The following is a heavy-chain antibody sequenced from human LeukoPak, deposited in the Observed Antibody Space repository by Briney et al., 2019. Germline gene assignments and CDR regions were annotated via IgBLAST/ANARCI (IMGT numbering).Heavy chain of an antibody. CDR3: ARESGWYKGDRRYNWFDP. CDR1: GGPISSSSYF. Sequence: PSETLSLTCTVSGGPISSSSYFWGWIRQPPGTGLEWIGSIYYSGSTYYNPSLKSRVTISVDTSKNQFSLKLSSVTAADTAVYYCARESGWYKGDRRYNWFDPWGQGTLVTVSS. D-gene: IGHD6-19*01. CDR2: IYYSGST. V-gene: IGHV4-39*07. J-gene: IGHJ5*02.